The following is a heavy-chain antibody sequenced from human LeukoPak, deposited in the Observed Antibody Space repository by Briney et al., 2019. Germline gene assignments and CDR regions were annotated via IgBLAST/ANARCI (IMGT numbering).Heavy chain of an antibody. CDR3: ARTSSLTPTPSFDY. V-gene: IGHV3-21*01. CDR1: GFTFSTYA. CDR2: ISSSSSYI. J-gene: IGHJ4*02. Sequence: TAGGSLRLSCAASGFTFSTYAMNWVRQAPGKGLEWVSSISSSSSYIYYADSLKGRFTISRDSAKNSLFLQMNSLRAEDTAVYYCARTSSLTPTPSFDYWGQGALVTDSS. D-gene: IGHD2-15*01.